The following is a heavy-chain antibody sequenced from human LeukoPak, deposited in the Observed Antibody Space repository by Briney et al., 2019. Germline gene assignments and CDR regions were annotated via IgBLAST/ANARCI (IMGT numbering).Heavy chain of an antibody. CDR3: AIRTSGNY. J-gene: IGHJ4*02. D-gene: IGHD3-10*01. V-gene: IGHV3-7*01. Sequence: GSLRLSCAASGFTFNRSWMNWVRQAPGKGLEWVANMDPSGSQKRYVDSVEGRFTISKDNPGASLYLDMHSLRAEDTAIYYCAIRTSGNYWGQGTLVTVSS. CDR2: MDPSGSQK. CDR1: GFTFNRSW.